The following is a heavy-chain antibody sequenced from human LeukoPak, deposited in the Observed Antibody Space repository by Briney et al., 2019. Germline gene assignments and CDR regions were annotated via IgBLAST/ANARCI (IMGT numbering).Heavy chain of an antibody. CDR3: AGPPYYYGSGYTYYYGMDV. J-gene: IGHJ6*02. CDR2: INPSGGST. D-gene: IGHD3-10*01. Sequence: RASVTVSCKASGYTFTSYYMHWVRQAPGQGLEWMGIINPSGGSTSYAQKFQGRVTMTRDTSTSTVYMELSSLRSEDTAVYYCAGPPYYYGSGYTYYYGMDVWGQGTTVTVSS. V-gene: IGHV1-46*01. CDR1: GYTFTSYY.